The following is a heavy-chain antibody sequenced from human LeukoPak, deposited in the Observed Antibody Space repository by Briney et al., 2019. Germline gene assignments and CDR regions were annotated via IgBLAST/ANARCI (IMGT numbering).Heavy chain of an antibody. Sequence: GGSLRLSCAASGFTFSDNYMSWIRQAPGKGLEWVSYISGSRSTMYYADSVKGRFTISRDNAKNTLYLQMNSLRAEDTAVYYCARGGTASFDPWGQGTLVTVSS. J-gene: IGHJ5*02. V-gene: IGHV3-11*04. D-gene: IGHD1-1*01. CDR1: GFTFSDNY. CDR2: ISGSRSTM. CDR3: ARGGTASFDP.